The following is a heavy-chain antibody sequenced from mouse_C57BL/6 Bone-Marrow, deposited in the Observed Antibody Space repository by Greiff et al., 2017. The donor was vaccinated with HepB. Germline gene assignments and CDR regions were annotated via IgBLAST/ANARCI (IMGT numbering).Heavy chain of an antibody. CDR2: INPSDSYT. V-gene: IGHV1-59*01. D-gene: IGHD2-4*01. J-gene: IGHJ3*01. CDR1: GYTFTSYW. CDR3: AREGVYYDYDESFAY. Sequence: VQLQQPGAELVRPGTSVKLSCKASGYTFTSYWMHWVKQRPGQGLEWIGVINPSDSYTNYNQKFKGKATLTVDTSSSTAYMQLSSLTSEDSAVYYGAREGVYYDYDESFAYWGQGTLVTVSA.